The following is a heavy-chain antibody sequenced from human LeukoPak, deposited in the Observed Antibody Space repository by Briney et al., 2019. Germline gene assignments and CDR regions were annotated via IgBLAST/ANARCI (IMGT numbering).Heavy chain of an antibody. D-gene: IGHD4-17*01. CDR1: GFTVSTYY. Sequence: GGSLRLSCAASGFTVSTYYMTWVRQAPGKGLEWVANIKQDGSEKNYVDSVKGRFTISKDNAKNSLYLHMNSLRAEDTAVYYCARDPYGDAFYVGYFDHWGQGTLVTVSS. V-gene: IGHV3-7*01. CDR3: ARDPYGDAFYVGYFDH. CDR2: IKQDGSEK. J-gene: IGHJ4*02.